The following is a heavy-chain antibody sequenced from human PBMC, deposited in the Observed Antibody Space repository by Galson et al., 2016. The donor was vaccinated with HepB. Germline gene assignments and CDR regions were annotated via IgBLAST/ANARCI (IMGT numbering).Heavy chain of an antibody. Sequence: SLRLSCAASGFTFSDYNMNWVRQAPGKGLEWVAIILYDGSNKYYADSVKGRFTISRDNSKNTLYLQMNSLRAEDTAVCYCARTSDHVYYGMDVWGQGTTVTVSS. CDR2: ILYDGSNK. V-gene: IGHV3-30*03. CDR1: GFTFSDYN. CDR3: ARTSDHVYYGMDV. D-gene: IGHD1-14*01. J-gene: IGHJ6*02.